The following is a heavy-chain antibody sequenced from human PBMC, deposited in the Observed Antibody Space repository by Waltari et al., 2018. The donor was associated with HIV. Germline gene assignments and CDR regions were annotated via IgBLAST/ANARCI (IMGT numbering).Heavy chain of an antibody. CDR2: INHAGAT. V-gene: IGHV4-34*01. D-gene: IGHD6-13*01. CDR3: ARGYAAAAPYFGLDV. J-gene: IGHJ6*02. CDR1: DGSSIGYY. Sequence: VRLQEWGTGVLKHSEPLSLSCAMYDGSSIGYYWTWIRQSPGRGLQWIGEINHAGATNYNPSLRSRLIFSIDTSKKQFYMKLTSVTVADTATYFCARGYAAAAPYFGLDVWGQGTTVTVSS.